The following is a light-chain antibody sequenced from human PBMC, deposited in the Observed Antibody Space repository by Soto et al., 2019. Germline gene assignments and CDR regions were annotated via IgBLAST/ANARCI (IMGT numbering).Light chain of an antibody. CDR3: HQSYSTPQT. J-gene: IGKJ1*01. V-gene: IGKV1-39*01. CDR1: QSVSDS. CDR2: AAS. Sequence: IQMTQSPSSMSASVGDRVARACLANQSVSDSLNWYQQKPGKVPKLLIYAASSLRSGVPSRISGSGSGTDFTLSISSLQPEDFATYYCHQSYSTPQTFGEGTKVDI.